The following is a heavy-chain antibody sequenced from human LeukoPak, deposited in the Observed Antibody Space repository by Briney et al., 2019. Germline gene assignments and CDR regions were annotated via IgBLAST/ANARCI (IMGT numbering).Heavy chain of an antibody. CDR3: ASDEGDY. J-gene: IGHJ4*02. Sequence: SETLSLTCAVYGGSFSGYYWSWIRQPPGKGLEWIGYIYYSGSTNYNPSLKSRVTISVDTSKNQFSLKLSSVTAADTAVYYCASDEGDYWGQGTLVTVSS. V-gene: IGHV4-59*01. CDR2: IYYSGST. CDR1: GGSFSGYY.